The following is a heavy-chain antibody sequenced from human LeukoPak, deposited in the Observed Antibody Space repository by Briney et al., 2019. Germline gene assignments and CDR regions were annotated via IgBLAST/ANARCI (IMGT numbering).Heavy chain of an antibody. CDR2: IYTGDSET. CDR1: GYSFTSYW. D-gene: IGHD3-10*01. CDR3: ARRYGSGSLGF. Sequence: GEPLKISCKASGYSFTSYWIAWVRQMPGKGLEWMGIIYTGDSETKYSPSFQGQVTISADKSISTAYLQWSSLKASDTAMYYCARRYGSGSLGFWGQGTLVTVSS. J-gene: IGHJ4*02. V-gene: IGHV5-51*01.